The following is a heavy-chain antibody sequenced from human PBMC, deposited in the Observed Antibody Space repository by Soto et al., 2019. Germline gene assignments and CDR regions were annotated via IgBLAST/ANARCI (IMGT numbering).Heavy chain of an antibody. D-gene: IGHD3-16*01. CDR1: GGSISSYY. CDR2: VHYSGST. Sequence: PSETLSLTCSVSGGSISSYYWSWIRQPPGKGLEWIGYVHYSGSTTYNPSLKSRVTMSVDTSKNQFSLKLSSVTAADTAVYYCARTLDYGHMDVWGKGTTVTVSS. V-gene: IGHV4-59*01. J-gene: IGHJ6*03. CDR3: ARTLDYGHMDV.